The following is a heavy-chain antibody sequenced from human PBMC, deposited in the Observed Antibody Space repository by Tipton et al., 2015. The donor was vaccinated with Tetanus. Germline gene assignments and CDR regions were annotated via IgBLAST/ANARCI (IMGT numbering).Heavy chain of an antibody. Sequence: SLRLSCVGSGFTFSRYDMHWVRLQTGKGLEWVSAIGTLADTFYPDSVKGRFTISRDNAKSSLYLQMNSLTDEDTAVYYCARAPSGSYPHGDTFELCGQMKMVSVS. V-gene: IGHV3-13*01. CDR1: GFTFSRYD. CDR2: IGTLADT. D-gene: IGHD1-26*01. J-gene: IGHJ3*01. CDR3: ARAPSGSYPHGDTFEL.